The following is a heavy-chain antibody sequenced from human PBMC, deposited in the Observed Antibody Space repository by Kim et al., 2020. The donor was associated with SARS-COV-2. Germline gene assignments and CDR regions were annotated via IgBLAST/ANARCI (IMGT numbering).Heavy chain of an antibody. V-gene: IGHV3-11*06. D-gene: IGHD2-15*01. Sequence: GRFTISRDNAKNSLYLQMNSLRAEDTAVYYCARDDIVVVVAATIHDAFDIWGQGTMVTVSS. CDR3: ARDDIVVVVAATIHDAFDI. J-gene: IGHJ3*02.